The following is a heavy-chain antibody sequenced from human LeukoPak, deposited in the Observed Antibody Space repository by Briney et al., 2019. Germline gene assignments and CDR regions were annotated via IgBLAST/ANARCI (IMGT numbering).Heavy chain of an antibody. D-gene: IGHD1-7*01. CDR3: ARMNYVSTGWGAPFDY. J-gene: IGHJ4*02. CDR1: GFTFSSYS. Sequence: GGSPRLSCAASGFTFSSYSMNWVRQAPGKGLEWVSSISSSSSYIYYADSVKGRFTISRDNAKNLLFLQMNSLRAEDTAVYYCARMNYVSTGWGAPFDYWGQGTLVTVSS. V-gene: IGHV3-21*06. CDR2: ISSSSSYI.